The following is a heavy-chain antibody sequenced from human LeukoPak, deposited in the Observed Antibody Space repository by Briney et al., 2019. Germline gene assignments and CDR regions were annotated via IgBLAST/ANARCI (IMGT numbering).Heavy chain of an antibody. J-gene: IGHJ4*02. CDR2: ISGSGSTI. D-gene: IGHD5-12*01. CDR1: GFTFSDYY. Sequence: GGSLRLSCAASGFTFSDYYMNWIRQAPGKGLEWVSYISGSGSTIFYANSVKGRFTISRDNAKNSLYLQMNSLRAEDTAVYYCAKISLARIGYFDYWGQGTLVTVSS. V-gene: IGHV3-11*01. CDR3: AKISLARIGYFDY.